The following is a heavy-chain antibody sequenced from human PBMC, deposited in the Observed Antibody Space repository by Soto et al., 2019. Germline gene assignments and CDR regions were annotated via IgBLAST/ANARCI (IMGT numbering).Heavy chain of an antibody. CDR1: GFTFSSYS. CDR2: ISSSSSYI. J-gene: IGHJ4*02. CDR3: ARDQGYSSSWFDY. Sequence: GGSLRLSCAASGFTFSSYSMNWVRQAPGKGLEWVSSISSSSSYIYYADSVKGRFTISRDNAKNSLYLQMNSLRAEDTAVNYCARDQGYSSSWFDYWGQGTLVTVSS. V-gene: IGHV3-21*01. D-gene: IGHD6-13*01.